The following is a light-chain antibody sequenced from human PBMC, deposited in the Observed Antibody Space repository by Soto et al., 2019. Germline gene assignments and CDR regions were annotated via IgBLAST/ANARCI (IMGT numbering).Light chain of an antibody. V-gene: IGKV3-20*01. CDR1: QSVGKY. Sequence: IVLTQSPVTLSLSPLEIATLSCRASQSVGKYLAWYQQKPGQAPRLLIYGASSRATDIPDRFSGSGSGTDFTLTTSRLEPEDLAVYYCQQYGSSPTFGQGTKVDIK. CDR2: GAS. CDR3: QQYGSSPT. J-gene: IGKJ1*01.